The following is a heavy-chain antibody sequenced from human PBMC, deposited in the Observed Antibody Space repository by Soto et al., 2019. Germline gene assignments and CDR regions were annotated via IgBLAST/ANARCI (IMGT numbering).Heavy chain of an antibody. CDR2: IYFSWST. Sequence: QVQLQESGPGLVKPSQTLSLTCTVSGGSISSGGYYWRWIRQHPGKGLEWLGYIYFSWSTYYNPSLKSRVTISVDTSKNQFSLKLSSVTAADTAVYYCAIGREIVATIKFDYWGQGTLVTVSS. J-gene: IGHJ4*02. CDR3: AIGREIVATIKFDY. D-gene: IGHD5-12*01. CDR1: GGSISSGGYY. V-gene: IGHV4-31*03.